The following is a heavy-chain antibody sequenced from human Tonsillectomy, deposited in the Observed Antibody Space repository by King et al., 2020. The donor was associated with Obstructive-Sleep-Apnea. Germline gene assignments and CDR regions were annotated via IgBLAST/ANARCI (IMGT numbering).Heavy chain of an antibody. CDR1: GFTFSSYW. CDR2: IKQDGSEK. V-gene: IGHV3-7*01. Sequence: VQLVESGGGLVQPGGSLRLSCAASGFTFSSYWMSWVRQAPGKGLEWVANIKQDGSEKYYVDSVKGRFTISRDNAKNSLYLQMNSLRAEDTAVYYCARLPRYYDSSGLSYFQHWGQGTLVTVSS. D-gene: IGHD3-22*01. CDR3: ARLPRYYDSSGLSYFQH. J-gene: IGHJ1*01.